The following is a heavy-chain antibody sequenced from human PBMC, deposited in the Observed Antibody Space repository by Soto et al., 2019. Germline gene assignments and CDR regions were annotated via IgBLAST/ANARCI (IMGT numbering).Heavy chain of an antibody. CDR2: IDAGNGNT. V-gene: IGHV1-3*01. Sequence: QVQLAQSGAEVKRPGASVKVSCKASGYTFTSYALHWVRQAPGQRLEWMGRIDAGNGNTKYSQKFQGRVTITRDTSANTAYMEMSSLRSEDTAVYYCARDLDYYYGMDVWGQGTTVTVSS. CDR3: ARDLDYYYGMDV. J-gene: IGHJ6*02. CDR1: GYTFTSYA.